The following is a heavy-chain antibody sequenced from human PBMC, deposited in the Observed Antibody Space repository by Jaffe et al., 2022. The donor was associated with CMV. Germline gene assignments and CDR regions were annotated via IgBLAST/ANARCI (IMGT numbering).Heavy chain of an antibody. CDR3: ARVHFGGNGYYLLDY. Sequence: QVQLVESGGGLVKPGGSLRLSCAASGFTFSDYYMSWIRQAPGKGLEWVSYITSTGSTIYYADSVKGRFTISRDNAKNSLYLQMSSLRADDTAIYYCARVHFGGNGYYLLDYWGQGTLVTVSS. V-gene: IGHV3-11*01. J-gene: IGHJ4*02. CDR1: GFTFSDYY. D-gene: IGHD3-22*01. CDR2: ITSTGSTI.